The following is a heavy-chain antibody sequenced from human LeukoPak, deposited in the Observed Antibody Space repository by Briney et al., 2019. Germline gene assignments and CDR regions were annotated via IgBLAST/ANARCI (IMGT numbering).Heavy chain of an antibody. V-gene: IGHV4-4*02. CDR2: IYNSGST. CDR3: ARAEYGSGSYSDY. Sequence: SGTLSLTCAVSGGSIRRSHWWSWVRQPPGKGLEWLAEIYNSGSTNYNPSLKSRLTISEDKSKNQSSLKLSSVTAADTAVYYCARAEYGSGSYSDYWGQGTLVTVSS. CDR1: GGSIRRSHW. J-gene: IGHJ4*02. D-gene: IGHD3-10*01.